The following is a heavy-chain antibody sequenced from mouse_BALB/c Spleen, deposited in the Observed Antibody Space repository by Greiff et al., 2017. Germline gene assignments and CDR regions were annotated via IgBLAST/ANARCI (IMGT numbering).Heavy chain of an antibody. D-gene: IGHD2-14*01. J-gene: IGHJ1*01. Sequence: VQLQQSGPGLVAPSQSLSITCTVSGFSLTSYGVHWVRQPPGKGLEWLGVIWAGGSTNYNSALMSRLSISKDNSKSQVFLKMNSLQTDDTAMYYCARANYRGYFDVWGAGTTVTVSS. CDR1: GFSLTSYG. CDR2: IWAGGST. CDR3: ARANYRGYFDV. V-gene: IGHV2-9*02.